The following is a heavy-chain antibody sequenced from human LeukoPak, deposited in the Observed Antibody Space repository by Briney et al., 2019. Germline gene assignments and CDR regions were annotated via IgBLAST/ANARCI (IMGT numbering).Heavy chain of an antibody. CDR2: IYSSDGST. CDR1: GGSISSSSYY. J-gene: IGHJ4*01. Sequence: KSSETLSLTCTVSGGSISSSSYYWGWIRQPPGKGLEWIGSIYSSDGSTYYNPSLKSRVTISVDTSKNQFSLKLSSVTAADTAVYHCARVTQQWPHYYFDYWGKGTLVTVSS. D-gene: IGHD6-19*01. V-gene: IGHV4-39*07. CDR3: ARVTQQWPHYYFDY.